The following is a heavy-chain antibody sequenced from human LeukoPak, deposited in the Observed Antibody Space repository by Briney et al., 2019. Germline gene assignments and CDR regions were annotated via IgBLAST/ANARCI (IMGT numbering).Heavy chain of an antibody. CDR3: ATARRVTTKFYYYYYGMDV. J-gene: IGHJ6*02. CDR1: GYSFPSYW. Sequence: GESLKISCKVSGYSFPSYWIGWVRQMPGKGLEWMGIIYPGDSDTRYSPSFQGQVTISADKSISTAYLQWSSLKASDTAMYYCATARRVTTKFYYYYYGMDVWGQGTTVTVSS. V-gene: IGHV5-51*01. D-gene: IGHD4-11*01. CDR2: IYPGDSDT.